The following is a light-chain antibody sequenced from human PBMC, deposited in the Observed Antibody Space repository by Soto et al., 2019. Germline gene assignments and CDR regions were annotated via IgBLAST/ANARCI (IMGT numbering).Light chain of an antibody. Sequence: QSALTQPASVSGSPGQSITLSCTGTSSDVGGYNHVSWYQHSPGKAPKLILFAVSDRPSGVSHRFSGSKSGNTASLTISGLQAVDEADYYCCSYTSLSTVVFGGGTKLTVL. J-gene: IGLJ2*01. CDR2: AVS. CDR1: SSDVGGYNH. V-gene: IGLV2-14*01. CDR3: CSYTSLSTVV.